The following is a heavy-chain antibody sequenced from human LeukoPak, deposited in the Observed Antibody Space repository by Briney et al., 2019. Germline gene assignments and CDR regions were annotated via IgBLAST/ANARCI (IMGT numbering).Heavy chain of an antibody. CDR1: GFTFSSYG. CDR3: ARDGIYYDSSGYPLDAFDT. D-gene: IGHD3-22*01. V-gene: IGHV3-23*01. CDR2: ISGSGGST. Sequence: QAGGSLRLSCAASGFTFSSYGMSWVRQAPGKGLEWVSAISGSGGSTYYADSVKGRFTISRDNSKNTLYLQMNSLRAEDTAVYYCARDGIYYDSSGYPLDAFDTWGQGTMVTVSS. J-gene: IGHJ3*02.